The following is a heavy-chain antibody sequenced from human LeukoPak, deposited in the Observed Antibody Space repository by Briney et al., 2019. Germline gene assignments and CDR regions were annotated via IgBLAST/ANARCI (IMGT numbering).Heavy chain of an antibody. D-gene: IGHD3-3*01. CDR1: GFTFSSYA. CDR2: ISGSGGST. V-gene: IGHV3-23*01. J-gene: IGHJ6*03. CDR3: ARDNGIYDFWSGYYSYYYYMDV. Sequence: GGSLRLSCAASGFTFSSYAMSWVRQAPGKGLEWVSAISGSGGSTYYADSVKGRFTISRDNSKNSLYLQMNSLRAEDTAVYYCARDNGIYDFWSGYYSYYYYMDVWGKGTTVTVSS.